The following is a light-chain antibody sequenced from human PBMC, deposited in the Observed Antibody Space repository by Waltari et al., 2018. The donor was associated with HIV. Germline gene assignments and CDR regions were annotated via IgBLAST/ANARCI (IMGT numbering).Light chain of an antibody. CDR3: CSYAGSFVI. Sequence: QSALTQPASVSGSPGQSITISCTGTSSDVGIYNLVSWYQQHPGKAPKLMIYEGSKRPSGVSNRFSGSKSGNTASLTISGLQAEDEADYYCCSYAGSFVIFGGGTKLTVL. CDR1: SSDVGIYNL. V-gene: IGLV2-23*01. CDR2: EGS. J-gene: IGLJ2*01.